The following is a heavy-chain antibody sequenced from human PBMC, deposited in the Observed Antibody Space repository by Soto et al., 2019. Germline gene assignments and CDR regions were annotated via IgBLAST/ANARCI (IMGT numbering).Heavy chain of an antibody. CDR3: ASHGITGTWVYYYGMDV. D-gene: IGHD1-7*01. J-gene: IGHJ6*02. CDR2: IIPIFGTA. CDR1: GGTFSSYA. Sequence: QVQLVQSGAEVKKPGSSVKVSCKASGGTFSSYAISWVRQAPGQGLEWMGGIIPIFGTANYAQKFQGRVTITADESTSTAYMELSGLRSEDTAVYYCASHGITGTWVYYYGMDVWGQGTTVTVSS. V-gene: IGHV1-69*12.